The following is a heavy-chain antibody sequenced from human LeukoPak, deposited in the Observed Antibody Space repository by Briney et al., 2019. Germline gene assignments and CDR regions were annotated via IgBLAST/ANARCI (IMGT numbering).Heavy chain of an antibody. CDR1: GYTFTSYG. D-gene: IGHD4-11*01. V-gene: IGHV1-2*02. Sequence: GASVKVSCKASGYTFTSYGISWVRQVPGQGLEWMGWINPNSGGTNYAQKFQGRVTMTRDTSISTAYMELSRLRSDDTAVHYCARDAIVRDYSYSDYWGQGTLVTVSS. CDR3: ARDAIVRDYSYSDY. J-gene: IGHJ4*02. CDR2: INPNSGGT.